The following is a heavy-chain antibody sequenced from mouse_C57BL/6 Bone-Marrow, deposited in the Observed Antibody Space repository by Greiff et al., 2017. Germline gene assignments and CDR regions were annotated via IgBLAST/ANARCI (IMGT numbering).Heavy chain of an antibody. CDR2: IYPRSGNT. CDR1: GYTFTSYG. J-gene: IGHJ3*01. CDR3: ASPFAY. Sequence: QVQLQQSGAELARPGASVKLSCKASGYTFTSYGISWVKQRTGQGLEWIGEIYPRSGNTYYNEKFKGKATLTADKSSSTAYMELRSLTSEDSAVYFCASPFAYGGQGTLVTVSA. V-gene: IGHV1-81*01.